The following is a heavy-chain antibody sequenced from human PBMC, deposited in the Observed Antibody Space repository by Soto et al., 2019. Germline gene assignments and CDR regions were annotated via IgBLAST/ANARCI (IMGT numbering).Heavy chain of an antibody. CDR2: TNEDGSIT. CDR3: TRDMGGRGGY. J-gene: IGHJ4*02. V-gene: IGHV3-74*01. Sequence: EVQLVESGGGLVQPGGSLRLSCEVSGFIFSSYWMHWVRQVPGKGLVWVSRTNEDGSITNYADSVRGRFTISRDNAKNTLYVKMNSRGVEGTVVYYGTRDMGGRGGYWGQGTLVTVSS. D-gene: IGHD3-16*01. CDR1: GFIFSSYW.